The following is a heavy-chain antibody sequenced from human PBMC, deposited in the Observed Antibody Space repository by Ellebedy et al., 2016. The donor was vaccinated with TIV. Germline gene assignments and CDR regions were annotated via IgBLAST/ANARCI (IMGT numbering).Heavy chain of an antibody. CDR2: IVVGSGNT. V-gene: IGHV1-58*01. CDR3: AALTERLAFGYYFGH. CDR1: GFPFTTSG. D-gene: IGHD3-16*01. J-gene: IGHJ4*02. Sequence: AASVKVSCKASGFPFTTSGVQWVRQARGQPLEWIGWIVVGSGNTNYAQKFQDRVTITRDKSTTTAYMQLGNLGSDDTAVYYCAALTERLAFGYYFGHWGQGTLVIVST.